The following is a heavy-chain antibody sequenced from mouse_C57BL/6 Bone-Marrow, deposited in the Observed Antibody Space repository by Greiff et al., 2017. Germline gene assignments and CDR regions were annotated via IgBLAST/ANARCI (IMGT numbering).Heavy chain of an antibody. CDR3: TRRIYYYGSSYRAMDY. CDR1: GYTFTDYE. Sequence: VQLQQSGAELVRPGASVTLSCKASGYTFTDYEMHWVKQTPVHGLEWIGAIDPETGGTAYNQKFKGKAILTADKSSSTAYMELRSLTSEDSAVYYGTRRIYYYGSSYRAMDYWGQGSSVTVSS. J-gene: IGHJ4*01. CDR2: IDPETGGT. V-gene: IGHV1-15*01. D-gene: IGHD1-1*01.